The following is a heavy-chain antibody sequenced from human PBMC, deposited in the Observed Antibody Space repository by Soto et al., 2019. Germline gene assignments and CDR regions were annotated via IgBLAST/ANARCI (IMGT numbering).Heavy chain of an antibody. D-gene: IGHD3-22*01. J-gene: IGHJ4*02. CDR2: ISSSSSYI. CDR3: ARGLHYYDSSGQGY. Sequence: GGSLRLSCAASGFTFSSYSMNWVRQAPGKGLEWVSSISSSSSYIYYADSVKGRFTISGDNAKNSXXXXXXXXXXXDTAVYYCARGLHYYDSSGQGYRGQGTLVTVSS. V-gene: IGHV3-21*01. CDR1: GFTFSSYS.